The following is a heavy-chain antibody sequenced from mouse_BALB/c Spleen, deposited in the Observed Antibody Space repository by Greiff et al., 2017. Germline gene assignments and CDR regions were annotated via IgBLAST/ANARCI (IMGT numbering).Heavy chain of an antibody. CDR1: GFTFSSYT. J-gene: IGHJ3*01. CDR3: ARGLGGSPWFAY. V-gene: IGHV5-12-2*01. CDR2: ISNGGGST. Sequence: EVKVVESGGGLVQPGGSLKLSCAASGFTFSSYTMSWVRQTPEKRLEWVAYISNGGGSTYYPDTVKGRFTISRDNAKNTLYLQMSSLKSEDTAMYYCARGLGGSPWFAYWGQGTLVTVSA. D-gene: IGHD1-1*01.